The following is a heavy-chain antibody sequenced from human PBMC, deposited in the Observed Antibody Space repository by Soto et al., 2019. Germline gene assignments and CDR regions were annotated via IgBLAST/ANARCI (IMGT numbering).Heavy chain of an antibody. CDR2: ISSSSSYI. V-gene: IGHV3-21*04. CDR1: GFTFSSYS. D-gene: IGHD2-2*01. CDR3: AKGGIIVVVPAAINNYYGMDV. Sequence: GGSLRLSCAASGFTFSSYSMNWVRQAPGKGLEWVSSISSSSSYIYYADSVKGRFTISRDNSKNTLYLQMNSLRAEDTAVYYCAKGGIIVVVPAAINNYYGMDVWGQGTTVTVSS. J-gene: IGHJ6*02.